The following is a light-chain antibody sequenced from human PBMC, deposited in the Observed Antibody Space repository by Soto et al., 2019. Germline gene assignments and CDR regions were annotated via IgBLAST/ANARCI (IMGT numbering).Light chain of an antibody. CDR2: DAS. Sequence: DIQMTQSPSTLSASVGDIVTITCRASQSISSWLAWYQQKPGKAPKLLIYDASSLESGVPSRFSGSGSGTEFTLTISSLQPDDFATYYCQQYNSTYSTFGGGTKVEIK. J-gene: IGKJ4*01. V-gene: IGKV1-5*01. CDR3: QQYNSTYST. CDR1: QSISSW.